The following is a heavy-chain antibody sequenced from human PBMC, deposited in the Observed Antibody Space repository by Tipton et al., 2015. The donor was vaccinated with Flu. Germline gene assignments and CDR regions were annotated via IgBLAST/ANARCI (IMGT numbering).Heavy chain of an antibody. Sequence: QLVQSGPEVKKPGSSVKVSCKASGGTFDTYSITWVRQAPGQGLEWMGGIVPIFDTTNYEQKFQGRVTITADKFTSTSHMEMSSLRADDTAVYFCARSADGVYGSGYDYWGQGTLVTVSS. CDR3: ARSADGVYGSGYDY. J-gene: IGHJ4*02. CDR1: GGTFDTYS. D-gene: IGHD6-19*01. V-gene: IGHV1-69*06. CDR2: IVPIFDTT.